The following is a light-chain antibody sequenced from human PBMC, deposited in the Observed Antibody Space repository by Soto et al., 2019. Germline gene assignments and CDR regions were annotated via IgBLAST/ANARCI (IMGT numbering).Light chain of an antibody. Sequence: SYELTQPLSVSVALGQTARITCGGTNIGSIHVHWYQQKPGRAPVLVIYRDNNRPSGIPERFSGSNSGNTATLTISRAQAGDEAVYYCQVWDSSTYVFGTGTKVTVL. CDR3: QVWDSSTYV. V-gene: IGLV3-9*01. J-gene: IGLJ1*01. CDR1: NIGSIH. CDR2: RDN.